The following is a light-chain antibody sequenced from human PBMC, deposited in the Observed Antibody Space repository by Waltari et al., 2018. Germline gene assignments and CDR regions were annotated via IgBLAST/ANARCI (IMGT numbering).Light chain of an antibody. CDR3: QQYYSYPPT. Sequence: AIRMTQSPSSLSASTGDRVTITCRACQGISSYLAWYQQKQGKAPKLRIYDASTLQSGVPSRFRGSRSGTDSTLTISCLQSEDFATYYCQQYYSYPPTFGGGTKVEIK. CDR1: QGISSY. J-gene: IGKJ4*01. V-gene: IGKV1-8*01. CDR2: DAS.